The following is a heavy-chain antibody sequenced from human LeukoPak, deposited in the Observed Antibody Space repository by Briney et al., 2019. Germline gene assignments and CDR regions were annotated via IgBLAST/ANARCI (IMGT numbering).Heavy chain of an antibody. CDR1: GYTFTSYG. V-gene: IGHV1-18*01. D-gene: IGHD3-22*01. CDR3: ARVPYYDSSGYYFDY. J-gene: IGHJ4*02. CDR2: ISAYNGNT. Sequence: ASVKVSCKASGYTFTSYGISWVRQAPGQGLEWMRWISAYNGNTNYAQKLQGRVTMTTDTSTSTAYMELRSLRSDDTAVYYCARVPYYDSSGYYFDYWGQGTLVTVSS.